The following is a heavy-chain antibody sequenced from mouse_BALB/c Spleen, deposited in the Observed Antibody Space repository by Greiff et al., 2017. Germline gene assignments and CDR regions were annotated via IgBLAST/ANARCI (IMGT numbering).Heavy chain of an antibody. CDR1: GFSLTSYG. J-gene: IGHJ4*01. Sequence: VQGVESGPSLVQPSQSLSITCTVSGFSLTSYGVHWVRQSPGKGLEWLGVIWRGGSTDYNAAFMSRLSITKDNSKSQVFFKMNSLQADDTAIYYCGKPQLGEDAMDYWGQGTSVTVSS. D-gene: IGHD3-1*01. CDR2: IWRGGST. V-gene: IGHV2-5-1*01. CDR3: GKPQLGEDAMDY.